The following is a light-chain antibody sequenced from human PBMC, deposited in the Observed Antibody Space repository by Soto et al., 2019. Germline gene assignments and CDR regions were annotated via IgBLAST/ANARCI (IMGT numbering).Light chain of an antibody. CDR3: SSYTSSSTPYV. Sequence: QSALTQPASLSGSPGQSITISCTGTSSDVGGYKYVSWYQQHPGKAPKLMIYEVSNRPSGVSNRFSGSKSGNTASLTISGLQAEDEGDYYCSSYTSSSTPYVFGTGTKLTVL. J-gene: IGLJ1*01. CDR1: SSDVGGYKY. CDR2: EVS. V-gene: IGLV2-14*01.